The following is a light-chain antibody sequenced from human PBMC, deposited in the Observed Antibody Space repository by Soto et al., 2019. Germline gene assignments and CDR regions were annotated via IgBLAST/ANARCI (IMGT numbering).Light chain of an antibody. Sequence: DIVMTQSPESLAVSVGERATVNCKSSQSVLYRLNNKNYLSWYQQKPGQPPKLLISWASSRESGVPDRFSGSGSGTDFTLTVSGLQAEDVAIYYCHQYFRSPLTFGGGTKVDIK. CDR2: WAS. V-gene: IGKV4-1*01. CDR3: HQYFRSPLT. J-gene: IGKJ4*01. CDR1: QSVLYRLNNKNY.